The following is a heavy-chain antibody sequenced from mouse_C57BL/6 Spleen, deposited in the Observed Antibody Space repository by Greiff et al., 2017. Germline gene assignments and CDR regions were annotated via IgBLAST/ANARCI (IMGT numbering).Heavy chain of an antibody. CDR1: GYTFTSYW. CDR2: IHPSDSDT. CDR3: AMGGLRRGDYYAMDY. J-gene: IGHJ4*01. D-gene: IGHD2-2*01. V-gene: IGHV1-74*01. Sequence: QVHVKQPGAELVKPGASVKVSCKASGYTFTSYWMHWVKQRPGQGLEWIGRIHPSDSDTNYNQKFKGKATLTVDKSSSTAYMQLSSLTSEDSAVYYCAMGGLRRGDYYAMDYWGQGTSVTVSS.